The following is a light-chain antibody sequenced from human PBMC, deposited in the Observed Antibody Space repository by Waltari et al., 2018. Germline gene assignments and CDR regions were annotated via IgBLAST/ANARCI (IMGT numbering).Light chain of an antibody. V-gene: IGKV4-1*01. CDR1: QSVLYNSNSKNY. CDR2: WAS. J-gene: IGKJ2*01. CDR3: QQYYNIPRT. Sequence: DIVMTQSPDSLALSLGGRATIKCKSSQSVLYNSNSKNYLAWYQQKPGQPPKLLISWASTRESGVPDRFSGSGSGTDFTLIISNLQAEDVAVYYCQQYYNIPRTFGQGTKLEI.